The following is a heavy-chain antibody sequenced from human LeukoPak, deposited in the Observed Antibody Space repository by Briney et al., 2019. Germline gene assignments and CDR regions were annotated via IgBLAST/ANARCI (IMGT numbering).Heavy chain of an antibody. CDR1: GGSISSGSYY. CDR3: ARAGGSVNDYNVIGN. Sequence: PSETLSLTCSVSGGSISSGSYYWSWIRQPAGKGLEWIGNVYTSGSINDNPSLKSRVTISVDTSKNQFSLKLNSVTAADTAVYYCARAGGSVNDYNVIGNWGQGTLVTVSS. V-gene: IGHV4-61*09. CDR2: VYTSGSI. D-gene: IGHD5-24*01. J-gene: IGHJ4*02.